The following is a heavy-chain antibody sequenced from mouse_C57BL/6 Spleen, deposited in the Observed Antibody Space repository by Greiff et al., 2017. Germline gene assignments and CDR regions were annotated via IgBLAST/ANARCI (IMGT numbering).Heavy chain of an antibody. V-gene: IGHV1-69*01. CDR3: ARGGIDDGDYAMDY. D-gene: IGHD2-12*01. CDR2: IDPSDSYT. Sequence: QVQLQQPGAELVMPGASVKLSCKASGYTFTSYWMHWVKQRPGQGLEWIGEIDPSDSYTNYNQKFKGKSALTVDKSSSTAYMQLSSLTSEDSAVYYCARGGIDDGDYAMDYWGQGTSVTVSS. J-gene: IGHJ4*01. CDR1: GYTFTSYW.